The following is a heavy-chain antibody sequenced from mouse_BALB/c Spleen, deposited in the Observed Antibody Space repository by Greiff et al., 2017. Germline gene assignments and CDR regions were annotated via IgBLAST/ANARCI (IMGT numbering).Heavy chain of an antibody. CDR2: INPDSSTI. Sequence: EVKLVESGGGLVQPGGSLKLSCAASGFDFSRYWMSWVRQAPGKGLEWIGEINPDSSTINYTPSLKDKFIISRDNAKNTLYLQMSKVRSEDTALYYCARTYYGNHYCWYFDVWGAGTTVTVSS. CDR3: ARTYYGNHYCWYFDV. J-gene: IGHJ1*01. D-gene: IGHD2-10*01. CDR1: GFDFSRYW. V-gene: IGHV4-1*02.